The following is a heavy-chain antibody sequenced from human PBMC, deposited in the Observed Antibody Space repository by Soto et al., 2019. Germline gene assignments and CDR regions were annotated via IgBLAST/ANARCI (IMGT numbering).Heavy chain of an antibody. CDR2: IIPMFGIP. CDR3: ARGGPSGWLKGAYDV. D-gene: IGHD6-19*01. CDR1: GGTLSKHA. Sequence: QVQLVQSGAEVKKPGSSVKVSCKASGGTLSKHAITWVRRAPGQGLEWQGGIIPMFGIPNYPQKFQGRVTISADDSTNTSHMELNSLTSEDTTIYYCARGGPSGWLKGAYDVWGQGTMVTVS. J-gene: IGHJ3*01. V-gene: IGHV1-69*01.